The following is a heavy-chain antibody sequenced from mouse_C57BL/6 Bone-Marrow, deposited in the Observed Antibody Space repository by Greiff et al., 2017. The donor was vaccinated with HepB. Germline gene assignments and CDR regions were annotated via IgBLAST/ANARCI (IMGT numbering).Heavy chain of an antibody. V-gene: IGHV5-4*03. CDR3: ATPLLMGAMDY. CDR2: ISDGGSYT. J-gene: IGHJ4*01. Sequence: EVKLMESGGGLVKPGGSLKLSCAASGFTFSSYAMSWVRQTPEKRLEWVATISDGGSYTYYPDNVKGRFTISRDNAKNNLYLQMSHLKSEDTAMYYCATPLLMGAMDYWGQGTSVTVSS. CDR1: GFTFSSYA.